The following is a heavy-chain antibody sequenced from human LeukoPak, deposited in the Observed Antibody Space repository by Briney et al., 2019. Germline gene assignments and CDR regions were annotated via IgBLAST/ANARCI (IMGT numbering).Heavy chain of an antibody. Sequence: GGPLRLSCAASGFTVSSNYMTWVRQAPGKGLEWVSIIYSDGSTYYAHSVRGRLNISRDNSKNTLYPQMNSLRADDTAVYYCARGNWQSWGQGTLVTVSS. CDR2: IYSDGST. J-gene: IGHJ5*02. CDR3: ARGNWQS. CDR1: GFTVSSNY. V-gene: IGHV3-53*01.